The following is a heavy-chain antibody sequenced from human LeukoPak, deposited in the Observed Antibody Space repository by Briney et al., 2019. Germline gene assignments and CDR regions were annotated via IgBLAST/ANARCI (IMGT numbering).Heavy chain of an antibody. Sequence: GGSLRLSCAASGFTSGSYAMSWVRQAPGKGLEWVSTISGSGGSTYYADSVKGRFTISRDNSKNTLYLQMNSLRAEDTAVYYCAKSRDYGGRSSYFDYWGQGTLVTVSS. J-gene: IGHJ4*02. D-gene: IGHD4-23*01. CDR1: GFTSGSYA. V-gene: IGHV3-23*01. CDR3: AKSRDYGGRSSYFDY. CDR2: ISGSGGST.